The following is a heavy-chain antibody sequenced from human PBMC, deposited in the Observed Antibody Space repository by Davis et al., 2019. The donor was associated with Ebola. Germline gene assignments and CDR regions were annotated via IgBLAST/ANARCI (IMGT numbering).Heavy chain of an antibody. Sequence: SVKVSCKASGGTFSSYTISWVRQAPGQGLEWMGRIIPILGIANYAQKFQGRVTITADKSTSTAYMELSSLRSEDTAVYYCARGTYYYDSSGSRVYFQHWGQGTLVTVSS. V-gene: IGHV1-69*02. CDR1: GGTFSSYT. CDR2: IIPILGIA. J-gene: IGHJ1*01. D-gene: IGHD3-22*01. CDR3: ARGTYYYDSSGSRVYFQH.